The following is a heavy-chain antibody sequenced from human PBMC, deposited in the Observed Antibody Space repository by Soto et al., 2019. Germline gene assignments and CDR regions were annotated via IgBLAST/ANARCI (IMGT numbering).Heavy chain of an antibody. J-gene: IGHJ5*02. CDR3: ARGKGGSGWNRKNWFDP. CDR2: MNPNSGNT. Sequence: ASVKVSCKASGYTFTSYDINWVRQATGQGLEWMGWMNPNSGNTGYAQKFQGRVTMTRNTSISTAYMELSSLRSEDTAVYYCARGKGGSGWNRKNWFDPWGQGTLVTVSS. D-gene: IGHD6-19*01. V-gene: IGHV1-8*01. CDR1: GYTFTSYD.